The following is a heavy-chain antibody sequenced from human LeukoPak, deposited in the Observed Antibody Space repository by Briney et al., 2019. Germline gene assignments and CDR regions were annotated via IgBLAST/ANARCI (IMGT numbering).Heavy chain of an antibody. J-gene: IGHJ3*02. CDR1: GFTVSSNY. CDR2: ISGSGGST. Sequence: GGSLRLSCAASGFTVSSNYMSWVRQAPGKGLEWVSAISGSGGSTYYADSVKGRFTISRDNSKNTLYLQMNSLRAEDTAVYYCAKLRSYYYDSSGPGNAFDIWGQGTMVTVSS. V-gene: IGHV3-23*01. CDR3: AKLRSYYYDSSGPGNAFDI. D-gene: IGHD3-22*01.